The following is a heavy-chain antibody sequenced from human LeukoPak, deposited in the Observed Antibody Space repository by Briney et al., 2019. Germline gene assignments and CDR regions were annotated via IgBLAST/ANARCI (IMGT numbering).Heavy chain of an antibody. Sequence: GGSLRLSCAAPGFTFTSYGISWVRQAPGQGLEWMGRVIPALDSTHYAQSFQGRVTINADKSTSTAYMELSSLRSEDTAVYYCAVCSGSYYNNYYDYWGQGTLVTVSS. CDR1: GFTFTSYG. J-gene: IGHJ4*02. V-gene: IGHV1-69*04. CDR2: VIPALDST. CDR3: AVCSGSYYNNYYDY. D-gene: IGHD3-10*02.